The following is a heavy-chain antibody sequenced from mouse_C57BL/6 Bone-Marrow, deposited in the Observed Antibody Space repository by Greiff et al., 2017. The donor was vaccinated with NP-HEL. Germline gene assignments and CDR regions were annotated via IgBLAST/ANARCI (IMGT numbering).Heavy chain of an antibody. Sequence: EVHLVESGGDLVKPGGSLKLSCAASGFTFSSYGMSWVRQTPDKRLEWVATISSGGSYTYYPDSVKGRFTISRDNAKNTLYLQMSSLKSEDTAMYYCARWLRYFDYWGQGTTLTVSS. J-gene: IGHJ2*01. D-gene: IGHD2-2*01. V-gene: IGHV5-6*01. CDR3: ARWLRYFDY. CDR2: ISSGGSYT. CDR1: GFTFSSYG.